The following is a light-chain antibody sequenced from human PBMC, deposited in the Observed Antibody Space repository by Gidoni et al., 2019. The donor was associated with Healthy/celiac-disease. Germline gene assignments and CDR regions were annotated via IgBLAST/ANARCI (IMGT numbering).Light chain of an antibody. Sequence: IPLTQSPSFLSASVGDRVTITCRASQGIISYLAWYQQKPGKAPKLLIYAASTLQSGVPSRVSGSGSGTEFTLTISILQPEDFATYYCQRLNSYPPWTFGQGTKVEIK. CDR1: QGIISY. CDR2: AAS. V-gene: IGKV1-9*01. CDR3: QRLNSYPPWT. J-gene: IGKJ1*01.